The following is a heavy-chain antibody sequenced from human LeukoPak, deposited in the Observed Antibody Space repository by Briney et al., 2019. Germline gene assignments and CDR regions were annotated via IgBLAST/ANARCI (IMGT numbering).Heavy chain of an antibody. Sequence: PGGSLRLSCAASGITFRSYAMHWVRQAPGKGLEWVAVISYDGSNENYADSVKGRLTISRDKSKNTLYLQMNSLRAEDTAMYYCARGIAMTTLNALDIWGQGTMVTVSS. D-gene: IGHD1-1*01. CDR1: GITFRSYA. V-gene: IGHV3-30*04. CDR2: ISYDGSNE. J-gene: IGHJ3*02. CDR3: ARGIAMTTLNALDI.